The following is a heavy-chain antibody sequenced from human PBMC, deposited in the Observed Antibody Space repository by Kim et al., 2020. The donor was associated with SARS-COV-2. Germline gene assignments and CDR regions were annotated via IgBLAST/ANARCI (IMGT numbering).Heavy chain of an antibody. Sequence: ASVKVSCKASGYTFTSYYMHWVRQAPGQGLEWMGIINPSGGSTSYAQKFQGRVTMTRDTSTSTVYMELSSLRSEDTAVYYCARAKRRITIFGVAPGYYYYGMDVWGQGTTVTVSS. CDR2: INPSGGST. CDR3: ARAKRRITIFGVAPGYYYYGMDV. D-gene: IGHD3-3*01. V-gene: IGHV1-46*01. J-gene: IGHJ6*02. CDR1: GYTFTSYY.